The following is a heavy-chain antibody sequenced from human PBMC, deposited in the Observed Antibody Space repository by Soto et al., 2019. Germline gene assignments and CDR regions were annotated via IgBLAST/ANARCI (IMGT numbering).Heavy chain of an antibody. J-gene: IGHJ3*01. Sequence: QDQLVQSGAEVKKPGASVKVSCKASGFTSSSISWRRQAHGQRLEWVGWISIHNGNTIYAQKFQGRGSMTMDTSTTTVYVEFRSLRPDDTAVYLCAREGILGLFDAYDLWGQGTMVTVSS. V-gene: IGHV1-18*04. CDR1: GFTSSS. CDR3: AREGILGLFDAYDL. CDR2: ISIHNGNT. D-gene: IGHD3-3*01.